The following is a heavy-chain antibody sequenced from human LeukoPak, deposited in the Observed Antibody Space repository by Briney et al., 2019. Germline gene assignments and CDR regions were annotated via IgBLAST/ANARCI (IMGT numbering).Heavy chain of an antibody. D-gene: IGHD3-22*01. J-gene: IGHJ3*02. CDR1: GGSISSYY. CDR2: IYTSGST. CDR3: ARAPYYYDSSGSDAFDI. Sequence: PSETLSLTCTVSGGSISSYYWSWIRQPAGKGLEWIGRIYTSGSTNYNPSLKSRVTMSVDTSKNQFSLKLSSVTAADTAVYYCARAPYYYDSSGSDAFDIWGQGTMVTVSS. V-gene: IGHV4-4*07.